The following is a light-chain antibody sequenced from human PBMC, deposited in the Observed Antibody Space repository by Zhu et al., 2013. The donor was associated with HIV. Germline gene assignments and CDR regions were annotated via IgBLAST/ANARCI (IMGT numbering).Light chain of an antibody. Sequence: QSALTQPASVSGSPGQSITISCTGTSSDIGGYNYVSWYQQHPGKAPKVIIYEVTNRPSGISNRFSGSKSGNTASLTISGLQAEDEADYYCCAYAGSYXXVFGTGTKVTV. CDR1: SSDIGGYNY. CDR3: CAYAGSYXXV. V-gene: IGLV2-14*01. J-gene: IGLJ1*01. CDR2: EVT.